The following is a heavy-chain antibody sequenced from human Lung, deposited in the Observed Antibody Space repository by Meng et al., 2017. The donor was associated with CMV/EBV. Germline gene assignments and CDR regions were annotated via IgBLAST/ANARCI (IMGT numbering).Heavy chain of an antibody. V-gene: IGHV1-18*01. J-gene: IGHJ4*02. CDR1: GYTITSYG. CDR3: ARNTYYYDSSGYYTAY. D-gene: IGHD3-22*01. CDR2: ISAYNGNK. Sequence: SEXVSXXASGYTITSYGISWVRQAPGQGLEWMGWISAYNGNKNYAQKLQGRVTMTTDTSTSTAYMELRSLRSDDTAVYYCARNTYYYDSSGYYTAYWGQGTLVTVSS.